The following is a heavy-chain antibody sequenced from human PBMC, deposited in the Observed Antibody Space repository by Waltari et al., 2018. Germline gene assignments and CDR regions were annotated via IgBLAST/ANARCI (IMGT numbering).Heavy chain of an antibody. D-gene: IGHD2-15*01. CDR3: ARDRGRGIYLDS. J-gene: IGHJ4*02. CDR1: W. CDR2: VQGSGRA. V-gene: IGHV4-4*01. Sequence: WYSWVRPSPGKGLEWIGQVQGSGRANYNPSFARRVTVSVDRTTNQFSLKMTSATTADTAVYFCARDRGRGIYLDSWGQGILVTVSP.